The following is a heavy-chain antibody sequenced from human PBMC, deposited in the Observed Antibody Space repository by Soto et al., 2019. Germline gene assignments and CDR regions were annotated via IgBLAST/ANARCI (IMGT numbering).Heavy chain of an antibody. J-gene: IGHJ4*01. D-gene: IGHD6-19*01. CDR2: IYNSGST. CDR1: GGSITSSSYY. CDR3: ARPFVPYSSGLYYFDS. V-gene: IGHV4-39*01. Sequence: SETLSLTYTVSGGSITSSSYYWGWIRQPPGRGLEWIGTIYNSGSTYYNPSLKSRVTLSVDTSKNQISLKLTSVTAADTSVYYCARPFVPYSSGLYYFDSWGHGTLVTVSS.